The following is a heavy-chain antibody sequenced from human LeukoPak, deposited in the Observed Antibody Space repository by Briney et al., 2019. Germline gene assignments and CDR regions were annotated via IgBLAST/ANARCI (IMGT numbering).Heavy chain of an antibody. V-gene: IGHV1-69*01. Sequence: SVKVSCKASGGTFSSYAISWVRQAPGQGLELMGGIIPIFGTANYAQKFQGRVTITADESTSTAYMELSSLRSEDTAVYYCVTEVIIAVTGNDYWGQGSLVTVSS. CDR2: IIPIFGTA. CDR1: GGTFSSYA. D-gene: IGHD6-19*01. J-gene: IGHJ4*02. CDR3: VTEVIIAVTGNDY.